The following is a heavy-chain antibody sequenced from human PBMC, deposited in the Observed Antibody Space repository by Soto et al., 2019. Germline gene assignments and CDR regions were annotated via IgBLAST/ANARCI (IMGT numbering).Heavy chain of an antibody. Sequence: LTCTVSGGSISTYYWNWIRQPAGKGLEWIGRFQTSGSTSYNPSLRGRVTLSVDTSKNQVSLRLGSVTAADTAVYFCAREPVVEGPPEYNWFAPWGQGILVTVSS. J-gene: IGHJ5*02. D-gene: IGHD2-2*01. CDR1: GGSISTYY. V-gene: IGHV4-4*07. CDR3: AREPVVEGPPEYNWFAP. CDR2: FQTSGST.